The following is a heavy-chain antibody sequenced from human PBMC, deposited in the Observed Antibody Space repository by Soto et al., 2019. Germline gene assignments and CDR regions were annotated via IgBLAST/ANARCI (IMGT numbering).Heavy chain of an antibody. V-gene: IGHV1-69*08. Sequence: QVQLVQSGAEVKKPGSSVKVSCKASGGTFSSYTISWVRQAPGQGLEWMGRIIPILGIANYAQKFQGRVTITADKSTSTAYMELISLRSEDTAVYYCARERDYYGSGSYYHYFDYWCQGTLVTVSS. CDR2: IIPILGIA. J-gene: IGHJ4*02. CDR3: ARERDYYGSGSYYHYFDY. D-gene: IGHD3-10*01. CDR1: GGTFSSYT.